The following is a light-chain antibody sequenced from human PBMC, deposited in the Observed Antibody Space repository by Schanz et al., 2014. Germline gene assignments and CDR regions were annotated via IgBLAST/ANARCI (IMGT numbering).Light chain of an antibody. J-gene: IGKJ2*01. CDR3: QQYNNWPYT. CDR2: GAS. V-gene: IGKV3-15*01. CDR1: QYIGNN. Sequence: EIVLTQSPGSLSLSPGESATLSCRASQYIGNNYFAWYQQRPGQAPRLLINGASTRATGIPARFSGSGSGTEFTLTISSLQSEDFAVYYCQQYNNWPYTFGQGTKLEIK.